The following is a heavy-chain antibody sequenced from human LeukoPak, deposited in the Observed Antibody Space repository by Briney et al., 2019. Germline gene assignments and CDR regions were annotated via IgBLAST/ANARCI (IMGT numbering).Heavy chain of an antibody. J-gene: IGHJ4*02. Sequence: GRSLRLSCAASGFTFSSYGMSWVRQAPGKGLEWVSAISGSGGSTYYADSVKGRFTISRDNSKNTLYLQMNSLRAEDTAVYYCAKDRVPLTGYTLDYWGQGTLVTVSS. CDR1: GFTFSSYG. CDR3: AKDRVPLTGYTLDY. D-gene: IGHD3-9*01. CDR2: ISGSGGST. V-gene: IGHV3-23*01.